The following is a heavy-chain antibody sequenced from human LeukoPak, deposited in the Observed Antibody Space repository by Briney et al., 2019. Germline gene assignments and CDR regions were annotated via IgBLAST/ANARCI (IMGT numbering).Heavy chain of an antibody. CDR1: GFTFGNYS. D-gene: IGHD3-22*01. V-gene: IGHV3-30*03. CDR3: ARHYYDSSGYYFGAFDI. CDR2: ISYDGSNK. Sequence: GGSLRLSCAASGFTFGNYSMNWVRQAPGKGLEWVAVISYDGSNKYYADSVKGRFTISRDNSKNTLYLQMNSLRAEDTAVYYCARHYYDSSGYYFGAFDIWGQGTMVTVSS. J-gene: IGHJ3*02.